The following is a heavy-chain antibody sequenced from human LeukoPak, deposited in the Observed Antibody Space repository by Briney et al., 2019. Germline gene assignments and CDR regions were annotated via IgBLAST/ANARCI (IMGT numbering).Heavy chain of an antibody. D-gene: IGHD3-3*01. CDR2: IKQDGSEK. CDR3: AREPTIFGVVIPPDY. V-gene: IGHV3-7*03. J-gene: IGHJ4*02. Sequence: GGSLRLSCAASGFAFSSYWMSWVRQAPGKGLEWVANIKQDGSEKYYVDSVKGRFTISRDNVKNSLYLQMNSLRAEDTAVYYCAREPTIFGVVIPPDYWGQGTLVTVSS. CDR1: GFAFSSYW.